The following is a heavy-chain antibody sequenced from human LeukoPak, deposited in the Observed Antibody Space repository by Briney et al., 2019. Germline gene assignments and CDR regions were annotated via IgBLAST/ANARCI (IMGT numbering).Heavy chain of an antibody. CDR3: ARDKMAYCGGDCSYYFGY. V-gene: IGHV3-30*01. J-gene: IGHJ4*02. Sequence: SYDGSNKYYADSVKGRFTISRDNSKNTLYLQMNSLRAEDTAAYYCARDKMAYCGGDCSYYFGYWGQGTLVTVSS. D-gene: IGHD2-21*02. CDR2: SYDGSNK.